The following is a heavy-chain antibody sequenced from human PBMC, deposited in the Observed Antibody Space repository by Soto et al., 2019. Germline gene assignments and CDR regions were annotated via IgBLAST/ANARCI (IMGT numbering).Heavy chain of an antibody. D-gene: IGHD3-3*01. Sequence: SETLSLTCTVSGGSICISSYYWGWIRKPPGKGLEWIGSIYYSGSTYYNPSLKSRVTISVDTSKNQFSLKLSSVTAADTAVYYCARRRDFWSGPYYYYYMDVWGKGTTVTVSS. V-gene: IGHV4-39*01. CDR3: ARRRDFWSGPYYYYYMDV. CDR1: GGSICISSYY. J-gene: IGHJ6*03. CDR2: IYYSGST.